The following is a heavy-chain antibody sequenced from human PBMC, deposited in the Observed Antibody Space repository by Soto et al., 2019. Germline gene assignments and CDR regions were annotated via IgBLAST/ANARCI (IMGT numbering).Heavy chain of an antibody. CDR2: IIPIFGTA. J-gene: IGHJ4*02. V-gene: IGHV1-69*13. CDR1: GGTFSSYS. CDR3: AESYYYDSSGYFDY. D-gene: IGHD3-22*01. Sequence: SEKGSCKASGGTFSSYSISWVVQAPGQGLEWMGGIIPIFGTANYAQKFQGRVTITADESTSTAYMELSSLRSEDTAVYYCAESYYYDSSGYFDYWGQGTLVTVSS.